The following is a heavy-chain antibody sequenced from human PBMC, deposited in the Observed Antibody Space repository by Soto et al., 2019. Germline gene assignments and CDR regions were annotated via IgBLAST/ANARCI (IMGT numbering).Heavy chain of an antibody. Sequence: ASGFIFANYGMHWVRQAPGKGLEWVALITYEGSNKYYADAVKGRFTISRDNAKNMVSLQMDSLRAEDTAVYYCAKARGANNWANYYGLDVWGQGTTVTVSS. CDR1: GFIFANYG. CDR2: ITYEGSNK. CDR3: AKARGANNWANYYGLDV. D-gene: IGHD1-1*01. V-gene: IGHV3-30*18. J-gene: IGHJ6*02.